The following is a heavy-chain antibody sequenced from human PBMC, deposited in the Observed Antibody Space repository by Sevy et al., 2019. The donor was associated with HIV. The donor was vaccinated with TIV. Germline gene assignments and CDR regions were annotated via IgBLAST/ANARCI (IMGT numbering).Heavy chain of an antibody. V-gene: IGHV3-7*01. CDR2: IKLDGDEK. CDR1: GFSFRSYW. J-gene: IGHJ6*02. Sequence: GGSLRLSCTASGFSFRSYWMTWVRQAPGMGLEWVANIKLDGDEKYYVESLKGRFTISRDNVKNSLYLQMNNLRAEHTAVYYCARDSKGGLDVWGQGTTVTVSS. CDR3: ARDSKGGLDV. D-gene: IGHD4-4*01.